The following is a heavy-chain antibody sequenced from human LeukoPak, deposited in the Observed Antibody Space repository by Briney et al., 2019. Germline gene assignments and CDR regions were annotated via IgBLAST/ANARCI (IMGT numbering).Heavy chain of an antibody. J-gene: IGHJ6*02. CDR3: ARDRWELPHYYYSGLDV. D-gene: IGHD1-26*01. Sequence: GGSLRLSCATSGFTFYEYSMNRVRQAPGKWLEWVSSILRGSGNIYYADSVKGRFTISRDNAKNSLYLQMNSLRADDTAVYYCARDRWELPHYYYSGLDVWGQGTTVTVSS. V-gene: IGHV3-21*01. CDR2: ILRGSGNI. CDR1: GFTFYEYS.